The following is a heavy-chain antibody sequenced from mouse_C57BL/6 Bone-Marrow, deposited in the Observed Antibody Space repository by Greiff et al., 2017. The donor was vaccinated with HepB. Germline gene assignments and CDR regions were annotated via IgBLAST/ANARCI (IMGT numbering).Heavy chain of an antibody. Sequence: QVQLQQSDAELVKPGASVKISCKVSGYTFTDHTIHWMKQRPEQGLEWIGYIYPRDGSTKYNEKFKGKATLTADKSSSTAYMQLNSLTSEDSAVYFCARVNFYYYGSSYNFDYWGQGTTLTVSS. J-gene: IGHJ2*01. CDR2: IYPRDGST. CDR3: ARVNFYYYGSSYNFDY. D-gene: IGHD1-1*01. CDR1: GYTFTDHT. V-gene: IGHV1-78*01.